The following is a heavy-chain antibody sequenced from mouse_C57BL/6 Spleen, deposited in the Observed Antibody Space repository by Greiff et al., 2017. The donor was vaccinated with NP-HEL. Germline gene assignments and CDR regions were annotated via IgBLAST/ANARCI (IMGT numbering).Heavy chain of an antibody. V-gene: IGHV2-2*01. CDR2: IWSGGST. CDR3: ARGVRRYFDV. J-gene: IGHJ1*03. D-gene: IGHD1-2*01. CDR1: GFSLTSYG. Sequence: VQLQQSGPGLVQPSQSLSITCTVSGFSLTSYGVHWVRQSPGKGLEWLGVIWSGGSTDYNAAFISRLSISKDNSKSQVFFKMNSLQADDTAIYYCARGVRRYFDVWGTGTTVTVSS.